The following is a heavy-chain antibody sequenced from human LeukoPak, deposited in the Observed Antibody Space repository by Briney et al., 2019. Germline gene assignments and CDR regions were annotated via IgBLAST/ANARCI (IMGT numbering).Heavy chain of an antibody. D-gene: IGHD3-9*01. CDR2: ISGSGGDT. CDR3: AKDARRYDILTVNWFDP. Sequence: PGGSLSLSCAASRFTFSIYAMSWVRQAPGKGLEWVSGISGSGGDTYYADSVKGRFTISRDNSKNTLYLQMNSLRAEDTAVYYCAKDARRYDILTVNWFDPWGQGTLVTVSS. J-gene: IGHJ5*02. V-gene: IGHV3-23*01. CDR1: RFTFSIYA.